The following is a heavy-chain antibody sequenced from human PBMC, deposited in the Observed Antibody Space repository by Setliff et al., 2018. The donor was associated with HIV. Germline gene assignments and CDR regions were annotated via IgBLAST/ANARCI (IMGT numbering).Heavy chain of an antibody. V-gene: IGHV5-51*01. CDR2: IYPGNSDT. Sequence: PGESLKISCKDSGYTFSNYCIAWVRQMPGKGLEWMGIIYPGNSDTTYSPSFQGQVTISADKSISTAYLQWSSLKASDTAMYYCAKHAWRLWLAPIESWGQGTLVTVS. CDR3: AKHAWRLWLAPIES. CDR1: GYTFSNYC. J-gene: IGHJ4*02. D-gene: IGHD6-19*01.